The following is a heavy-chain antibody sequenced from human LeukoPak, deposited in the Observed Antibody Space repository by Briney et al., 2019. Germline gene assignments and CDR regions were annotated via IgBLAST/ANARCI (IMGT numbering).Heavy chain of an antibody. CDR2: IYHSGST. Sequence: SETLSLTCNVSGYSISSGFYWGWIRQPPGKGLQWIGNIYHSGSTYYNPSLKSRVTISVDTSKNQFSLKLSSVTAADTAVYYCARIATTSAFDIWGQGTMVTVSS. D-gene: IGHD4-17*01. J-gene: IGHJ3*02. CDR1: GYSISSGFY. CDR3: ARIATTSAFDI. V-gene: IGHV4-38-2*02.